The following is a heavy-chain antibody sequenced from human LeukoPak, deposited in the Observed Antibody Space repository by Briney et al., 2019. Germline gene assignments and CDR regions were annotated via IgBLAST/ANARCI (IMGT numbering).Heavy chain of an antibody. CDR3: AKDKGPYGMDV. CDR1: GFTFRSYA. CDR2: ISGSGGGT. Sequence: SGGSLRLSCPACGFTFRSYAMSWVRQAPGKGLQWVSLISGSGGGTYYADSVKGRFTISRDNSKNTLYVQMNSLRAEDTAIYYCAKDKGPYGMDVWGQGTTVTVSS. J-gene: IGHJ6*02. V-gene: IGHV3-23*01.